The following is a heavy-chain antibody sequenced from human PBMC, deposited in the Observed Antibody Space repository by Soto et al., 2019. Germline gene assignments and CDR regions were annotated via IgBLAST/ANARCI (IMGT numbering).Heavy chain of an antibody. V-gene: IGHV1-69*13. Sequence: SVKVSCKASGGTFSSYAISWVRQAPGQGLEWMGGIIPIFGTANYAQKFQGRVTITADESTSTAYMELSSLRSEDTAVYYCARAVVPAANYYYYGMDVWGQGTTVTVSS. CDR2: IIPIFGTA. CDR1: GGTFSSYA. CDR3: ARAVVPAANYYYYGMDV. J-gene: IGHJ6*02. D-gene: IGHD2-2*01.